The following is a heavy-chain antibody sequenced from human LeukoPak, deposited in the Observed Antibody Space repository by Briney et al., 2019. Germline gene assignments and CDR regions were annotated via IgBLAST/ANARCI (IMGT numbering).Heavy chain of an antibody. Sequence: PGGSLRRSCAASGFTFSSYGMHWVRQAPGKGLEWVAFIRYDGSNKYYADSVKGRFTISRDNSKNTLDLQMNSLRAEDTAVYYCAKDGRFNYYDSRELPYYFDYWGQGTLVTVSS. CDR2: IRYDGSNK. V-gene: IGHV3-30*02. CDR1: GFTFSSYG. D-gene: IGHD3-22*01. CDR3: AKDGRFNYYDSRELPYYFDY. J-gene: IGHJ4*02.